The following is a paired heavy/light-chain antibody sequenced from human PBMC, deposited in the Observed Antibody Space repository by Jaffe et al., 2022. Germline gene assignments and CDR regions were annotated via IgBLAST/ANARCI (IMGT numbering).Heavy chain of an antibody. Sequence: QLQLQESGPGLVKPSETLSLTCTVSGGSISSSSYYWGWIRQPPGKGLEWIGSIYYSGSTYYNPSLKSRVTISVDTSKNQFSLKLSSVTAADTAVYYCARIFSPDDFWSGYGENDAFDIWGQGTMVTVSS. V-gene: IGHV4-39*01. CDR2: IYYSGST. CDR1: GGSISSSSYY. CDR3: ARIFSPDDFWSGYGENDAFDI. J-gene: IGHJ3*02. D-gene: IGHD3-3*01.
Light chain of an antibody. CDR2: EVS. CDR3: SSYTSSSTLLYV. Sequence: QSALTQPASVSGSPGQSITISCTGTSSDVGGYNYVSWYQQHPGKAPKLMIYEVSNRPSGVSNRFSGSKSGNTASLTISGLQAEDEADYYCSSYTSSSTLLYVFGTGTKVTVL. CDR1: SSDVGGYNY. V-gene: IGLV2-14*01. J-gene: IGLJ1*01.